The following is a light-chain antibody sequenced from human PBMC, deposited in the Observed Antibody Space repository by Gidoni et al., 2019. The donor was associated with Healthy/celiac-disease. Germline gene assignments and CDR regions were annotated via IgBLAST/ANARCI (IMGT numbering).Light chain of an antibody. CDR2: GAS. V-gene: IGKV3-20*01. Sequence: EIVLTQSPGPLSLSPGERATLSCRASQSGSSSYLAWYQQKPGQAPRLLIYGASSRATGIPDRGSGSGSGTDFTLTISRLEPEDFAVYYCQQYGSSPYTFGQGTKLEIK. CDR1: QSGSSSY. J-gene: IGKJ2*01. CDR3: QQYGSSPYT.